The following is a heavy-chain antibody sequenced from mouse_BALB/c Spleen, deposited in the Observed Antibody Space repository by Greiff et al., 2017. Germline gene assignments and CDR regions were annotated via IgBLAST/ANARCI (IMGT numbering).Heavy chain of an antibody. V-gene: IGHV2-2*02. CDR2: IWSGGST. D-gene: IGHD2-14*01. Sequence: QVQLKESGPGLVQPSQSLSITCTVSGFSLTSYGVHWVRQSPGKGLEWLGVIWSGGSTDYNAAFISRLSISKDNSKSQVFFKMNSLQANDTAIYYCARGNYRYDAYYAMDYWGQGTSVTVSS. J-gene: IGHJ4*01. CDR1: GFSLTSYG. CDR3: ARGNYRYDAYYAMDY.